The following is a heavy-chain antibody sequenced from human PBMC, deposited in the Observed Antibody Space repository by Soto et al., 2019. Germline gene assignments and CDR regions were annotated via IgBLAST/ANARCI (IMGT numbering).Heavy chain of an antibody. D-gene: IGHD1-26*01. CDR1: GGSISSGSYY. Sequence: SETLSLTCTVSGGSISSGSYYWGWIRQPPGKGLEWIGSIYYSGSTYYNPSLKSRVTISVDTSKNQFSLKLSSVTAADTAVYYCARTPKSGSYYYYGMDGWGQGTTVTVSS. CDR3: ARTPKSGSYYYYGMDG. V-gene: IGHV4-39*01. J-gene: IGHJ6*02. CDR2: IYYSGST.